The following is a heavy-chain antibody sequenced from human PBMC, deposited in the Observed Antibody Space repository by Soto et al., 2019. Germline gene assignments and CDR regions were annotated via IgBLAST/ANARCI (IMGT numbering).Heavy chain of an antibody. CDR1: GGSFSDYY. CDR2: INHSGNT. V-gene: IGHV4-34*01. Sequence: QVLLQQWGAGLLKPSETLSLTCAVYGGSFSDYYWSWIRQPPGKGLEWLGEINHSGNTNYNPSLKSRVTISVDTSKSPLSLNLRSVTAADTAVYYCARTSRFAYWGQGTLVTVSS. D-gene: IGHD6-6*01. J-gene: IGHJ4*02. CDR3: ARTSRFAY.